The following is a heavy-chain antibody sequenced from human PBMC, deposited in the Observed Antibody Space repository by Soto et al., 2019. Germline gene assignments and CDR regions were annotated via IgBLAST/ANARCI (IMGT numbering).Heavy chain of an antibody. CDR1: GFTFSNYW. V-gene: IGHV3-74*01. J-gene: IGHJ6*03. CDR3: ARDRNYYYMDV. CDR2: INSDGTT. Sequence: GGSLRLSCAASGFTFSNYWMHWVRQVPGKGLVWVSRINSDGTTTYADSVKGRFTISRDNAKNTLYLQMNSLRGEDTAVYYCARDRNYYYMDVWGKGTTVTVSS.